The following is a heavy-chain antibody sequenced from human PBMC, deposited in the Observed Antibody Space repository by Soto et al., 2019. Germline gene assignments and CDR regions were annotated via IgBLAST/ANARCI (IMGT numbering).Heavy chain of an antibody. D-gene: IGHD2-15*01. J-gene: IGHJ5*02. CDR2: IIPIFGTA. V-gene: IGHV1-69*01. CDR3: ARGDIVVVVAATPGGWFDP. Sequence: QVQLVQSGAEVKKPGSSVKVSCKASGGTCSSYAISWVRQAPGQGLEWMGGIIPIFGTANYAQKFQGRVTIPADESTSTAYMELSSLRSEATAVYYCARGDIVVVVAATPGGWFDPWGQGTLVTVSS. CDR1: GGTCSSYA.